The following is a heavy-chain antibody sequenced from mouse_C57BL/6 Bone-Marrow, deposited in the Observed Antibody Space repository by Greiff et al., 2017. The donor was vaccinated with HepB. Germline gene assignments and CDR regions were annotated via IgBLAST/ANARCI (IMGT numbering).Heavy chain of an antibody. CDR3: ARHKGVHYIDY. Sequence: EVQVVESGGDLVKPGGSLKLSCAASGFTFSSYGMSWVRQTPDKRLEWVATISSGGSYTYYPDSVKGRFTISRDNAKNTLYLQMSSLKSEDTAMYYCARHKGVHYIDYWGQGTTLTVSS. V-gene: IGHV5-6*01. J-gene: IGHJ2*01. D-gene: IGHD1-3*01. CDR2: ISSGGSYT. CDR1: GFTFSSYG.